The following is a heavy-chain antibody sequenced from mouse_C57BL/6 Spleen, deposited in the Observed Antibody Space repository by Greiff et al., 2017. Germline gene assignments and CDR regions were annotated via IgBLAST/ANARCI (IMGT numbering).Heavy chain of an antibody. Sequence: QVHVKQSGAELVRPGASVTLSCKASGYTFTDYEMHWVKQTPVHGLEWIGAIDPETGGTAYNQKFKGKAILTADKSSSTAYMGLRSLTSEDSAVYYCTRNYGNYGRWFAYWGQGTLVTVSA. CDR1: GYTFTDYE. CDR2: IDPETGGT. V-gene: IGHV1-15*01. J-gene: IGHJ3*01. D-gene: IGHD2-1*01. CDR3: TRNYGNYGRWFAY.